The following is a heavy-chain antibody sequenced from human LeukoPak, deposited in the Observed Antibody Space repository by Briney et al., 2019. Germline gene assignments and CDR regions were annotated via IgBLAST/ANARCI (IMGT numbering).Heavy chain of an antibody. D-gene: IGHD3-9*01. Sequence: GGSLRLSCAASGFTFSSYAMSWVRQAPGKGLEWVSAISGSGATTIYADSVEGRFTISRDNSRNTLYLQMNSLRAEDTAVYYCAKDRVLLTPHYDILTGYHSDKKLDAFDMWGQGTMVTVSS. V-gene: IGHV3-23*01. CDR1: GFTFSSYA. CDR2: ISGSGATT. J-gene: IGHJ3*02. CDR3: AKDRVLLTPHYDILTGYHSDKKLDAFDM.